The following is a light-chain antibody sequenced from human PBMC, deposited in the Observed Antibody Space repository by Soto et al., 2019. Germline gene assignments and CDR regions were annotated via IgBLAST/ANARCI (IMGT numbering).Light chain of an antibody. CDR2: GIS. CDR3: SSYAGSSNLVI. V-gene: IGLV1-40*01. CDR1: SSNIGAGYD. J-gene: IGLJ2*01. Sequence: QSVLTQPPSVSGAPGQTVTISCTGGSSNIGAGYDVNWYQQLPGTAPKLLISGISDRPSGVPDRFSGSKSGTSASLAITGLQAEDETDYYCSSYAGSSNLVIFGGGTKLTVL.